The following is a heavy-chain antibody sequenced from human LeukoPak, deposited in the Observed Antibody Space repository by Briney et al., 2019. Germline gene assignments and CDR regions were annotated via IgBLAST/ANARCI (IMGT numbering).Heavy chain of an antibody. CDR3: ATPAPSHYYDLRYYFDY. J-gene: IGHJ4*02. CDR2: VDPEDGET. Sequence: ASVKVSCKVSGYTLTELSMHWVRQAPGKGLEWMGGVDPEDGETFYAQKFQGRVTMTGDTSTHTAYMELSSLRSEDTAVYYCATPAPSHYYDLRYYFDYWGQGTLVTVSS. D-gene: IGHD3-22*01. CDR1: GYTLTELS. V-gene: IGHV1-24*01.